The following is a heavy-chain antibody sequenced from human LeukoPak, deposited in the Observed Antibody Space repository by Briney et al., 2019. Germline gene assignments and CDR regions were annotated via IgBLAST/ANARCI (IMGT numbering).Heavy chain of an antibody. CDR3: TRAPLRFLEWSHFDY. CDR2: INPNSGGT. D-gene: IGHD3-3*01. CDR1: GYTFTGYY. J-gene: IGHJ4*02. Sequence: ASVKVSCKASGYTFTGYYMHWVRQAPGQGLEWMGRINPNSGGTNYAQKFQGRVTMTRDTSISTAYMELSRLRSDDTAVYYCTRAPLRFLEWSHFDYWGQGTLVTVSS. V-gene: IGHV1-2*06.